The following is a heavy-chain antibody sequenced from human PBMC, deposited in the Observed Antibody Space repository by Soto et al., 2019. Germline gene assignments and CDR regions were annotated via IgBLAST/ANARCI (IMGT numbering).Heavy chain of an antibody. J-gene: IGHJ6*02. CDR2: IRQDETEK. Sequence: LRLSCAASRFTFTTYWMSWVRQAPGKGLEWVATIRQDETEKYYVDSVKGRFTISRDNAKNSLYLQMNSLRADDTAIYYCARLRGCSTTSCFGYYGMDVWGQGTTVTVSS. D-gene: IGHD2-2*01. CDR3: ARLRGCSTTSCFGYYGMDV. V-gene: IGHV3-7*03. CDR1: RFTFTTYW.